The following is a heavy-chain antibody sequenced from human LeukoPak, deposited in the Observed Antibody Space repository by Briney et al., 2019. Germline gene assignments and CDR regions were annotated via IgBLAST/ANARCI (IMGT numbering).Heavy chain of an antibody. CDR3: ARQGSMTRGGYWLDP. V-gene: IGHV4-39*01. Sequence: SETLSLTCTVSGASINTSNFYWAWIRQPPGKGLESIGNIYYTGRTYSNASLNSRVTISVDTSKNQFSLKLTSVTAADTAVYYCARQGSMTRGGYWLDPWGQGTLVIVSS. D-gene: IGHD3-10*01. J-gene: IGHJ5*02. CDR1: GASINTSNFY. CDR2: IYYTGRT.